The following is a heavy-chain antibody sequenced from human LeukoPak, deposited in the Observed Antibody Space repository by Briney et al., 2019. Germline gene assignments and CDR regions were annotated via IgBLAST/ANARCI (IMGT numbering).Heavy chain of an antibody. CDR3: VSLTYAY. CDR1: GFTFSSYW. CDR2: IKQDGSEK. Sequence: GGSLRLSCAASGFTFSSYWMSWVRQAPGKGLEWVANIKQDGSEKDYVDSVKGRFTISRDNSKNTLYLQMNSLRAEDTAVYYCVSLTYAYWGQGTLVTVSS. J-gene: IGHJ4*02. V-gene: IGHV3-7*03. D-gene: IGHD2-2*01.